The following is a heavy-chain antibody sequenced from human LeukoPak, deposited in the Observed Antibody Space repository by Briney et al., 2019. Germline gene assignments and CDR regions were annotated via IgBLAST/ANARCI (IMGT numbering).Heavy chain of an antibody. Sequence: ASVKVSCKASGGTFSSYAISWVRQAPGQGLEWMGRIIPILGIANYAQKFQGRVTITAGKSTSTAYMELSSLRSEDTAVYYCARGISSSPGGYYYYYMDVWGKGTTVTVSS. J-gene: IGHJ6*03. D-gene: IGHD6-6*01. CDR3: ARGISSSPGGYYYYYMDV. CDR2: IIPILGIA. V-gene: IGHV1-69*04. CDR1: GGTFSSYA.